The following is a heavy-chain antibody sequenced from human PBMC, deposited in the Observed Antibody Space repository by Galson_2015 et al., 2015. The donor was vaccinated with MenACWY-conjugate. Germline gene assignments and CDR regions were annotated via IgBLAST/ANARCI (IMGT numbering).Heavy chain of an antibody. CDR2: IKQDGSEK. V-gene: IGHV3-7*03. D-gene: IGHD6-19*01. CDR3: AREYKGTEQWLFDFDY. Sequence: SLRLSCAASGFTFSSYWMSWVRQAPGKGLEWGANIKQDGSEKYYVDSVKGRFTISRDNAKNSLYLQMNSLRAEDTAVYYCAREYKGTEQWLFDFDYWGQGTLVTVSS. J-gene: IGHJ4*02. CDR1: GFTFSSYW.